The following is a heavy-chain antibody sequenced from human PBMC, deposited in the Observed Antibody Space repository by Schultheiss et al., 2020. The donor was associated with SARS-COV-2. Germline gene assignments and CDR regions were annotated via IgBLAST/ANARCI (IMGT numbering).Heavy chain of an antibody. Sequence: SETLSLTCTISGISGGSISSYHWSWIRQPPGKGLEWIGEINHSGSTNYNPSLKSRVTISVDTSKNQFSLKLSSVTAADTAVYYCARGGHVTAPYDAFDIWGQGTMVTVSS. CDR3: ARGGHVTAPYDAFDI. V-gene: IGHV4-34*01. CDR2: INHSGST. D-gene: IGHD5-18*01. J-gene: IGHJ3*02. CDR1: GISGGSISSYH.